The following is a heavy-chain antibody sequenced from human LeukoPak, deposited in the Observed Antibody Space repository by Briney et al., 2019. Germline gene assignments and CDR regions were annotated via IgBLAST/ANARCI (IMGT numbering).Heavy chain of an antibody. CDR2: ISGSGGST. CDR1: GFTFSSYA. J-gene: IGHJ4*02. CDR3: AKARWGKVVGQKAAFDY. V-gene: IGHV3-23*01. Sequence: NPGGSLRLSCAASGFTFSSYAMSWVRQAPGKGLEWVSAISGSGGSTYYADSVKGRFTISRDNSKNTLYLQMNSLRAEDTAVYYCAKARWGKVVGQKAAFDYWGQGTLVTVSS. D-gene: IGHD3-16*01.